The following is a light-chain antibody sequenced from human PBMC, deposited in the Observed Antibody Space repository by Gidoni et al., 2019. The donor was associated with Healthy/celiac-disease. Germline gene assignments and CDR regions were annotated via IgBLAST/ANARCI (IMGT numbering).Light chain of an antibody. CDR2: GAS. CDR1: QRVSSSY. V-gene: IGKV3-20*01. J-gene: IGKJ1*01. Sequence: EILLTQSPGTLSLSPGERATLSCRASQRVSSSYLAGYQQKPGQAPRLLIYGASSRATGIPDRFSGSGSGTDFTLTISRLEPEDFAVYYCQQYGSSPRQTFGQGTKVEIK. CDR3: QQYGSSPRQT.